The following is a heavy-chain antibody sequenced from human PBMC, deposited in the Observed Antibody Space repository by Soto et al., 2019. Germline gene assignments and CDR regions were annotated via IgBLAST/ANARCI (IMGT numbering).Heavy chain of an antibody. J-gene: IGHJ5*02. D-gene: IGHD6-6*01. V-gene: IGHV3-21*01. Sequence: GGSLRLSCAASGFTFSSYSMNWVRQAPGKGLEWVSSISSSSSYIYYADSVKGRFTISRDNAKNSLYLQMNSLRAEDTAVYYCAVSYSSSLSWFDPWGQGTLVTVSS. CDR1: GFTFSSYS. CDR3: AVSYSSSLSWFDP. CDR2: ISSSSSYI.